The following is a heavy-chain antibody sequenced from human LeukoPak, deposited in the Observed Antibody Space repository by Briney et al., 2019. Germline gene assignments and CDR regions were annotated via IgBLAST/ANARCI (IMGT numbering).Heavy chain of an antibody. D-gene: IGHD3-3*02. Sequence: SETLSLTCTVSGGSISSYYWSWIRQPPGKGLEWIGYIYYSGSTNYNPSLKSRVTISVDTSKNQFSLKLSSVTAADTAVYYCARVLVSRNYYYMDVWGKGTTVTVSS. CDR3: ARVLVSRNYYYMDV. CDR1: GGSISSYY. CDR2: IYYSGST. V-gene: IGHV4-59*01. J-gene: IGHJ6*03.